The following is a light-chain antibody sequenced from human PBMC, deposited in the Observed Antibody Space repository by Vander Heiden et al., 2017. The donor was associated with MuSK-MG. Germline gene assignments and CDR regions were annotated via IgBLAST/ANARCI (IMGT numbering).Light chain of an antibody. CDR1: SSDVGRYNL. V-gene: IGLV2-23*02. J-gene: IGLJ2*01. Sequence: QSALTQPASVSGSPGQSITISCTGTSSDVGRYNLVSWYQHHPGKAPKRRRSEVSKRPSGVSNRFSGSKSGNTASLTISGLQAEDESYDYCCSYAGSRTLLFGGGTKLTVL. CDR2: EVS. CDR3: CSYAGSRTLL.